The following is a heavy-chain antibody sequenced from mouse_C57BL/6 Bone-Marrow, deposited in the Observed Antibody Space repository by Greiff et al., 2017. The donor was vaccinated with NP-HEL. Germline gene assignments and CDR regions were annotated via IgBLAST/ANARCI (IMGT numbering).Heavy chain of an antibody. V-gene: IGHV10-1*01. J-gene: IGHJ3*01. CDR1: GFSFNTYA. Sequence: EAGGGLVQPKGSLKLPCAAPGFSFNTYAMNWVRQAPGKGLEWVARIRSKSNNYATYYADSVKDRFTISRDDSESMLYLQMNTFNTEDTAMYFCGRLFYWGQGTLVTVSA. CDR3: GRLFY. CDR2: IRSKSNNYAT.